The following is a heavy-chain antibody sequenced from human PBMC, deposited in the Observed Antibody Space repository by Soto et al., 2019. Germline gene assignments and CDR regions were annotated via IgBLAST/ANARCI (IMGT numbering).Heavy chain of an antibody. CDR2: TSGSGTNT. V-gene: IGHV3-23*01. CDR3: AKDNSPYSGYNSFDY. CDR1: GFTFSSYV. D-gene: IGHD5-12*01. Sequence: EVRLLESGGGMIQPGGSLRLSCAASGFTFSSYVMSWVRQAPGTGLEWVSGTSGSGTNTYYADSVKGRFTISRDNSKNTLYLKLASLRAEYTAEDYCAKDNSPYSGYNSFDYWGEGTLVTVSS. J-gene: IGHJ4*02.